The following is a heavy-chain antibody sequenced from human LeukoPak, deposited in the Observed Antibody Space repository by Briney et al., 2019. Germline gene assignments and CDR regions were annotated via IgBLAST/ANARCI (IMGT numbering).Heavy chain of an antibody. CDR2: ISYDGRNK. CDR1: GFSFSSYG. J-gene: IGHJ4*02. CDR3: ARDRYYYGSGSYVDY. V-gene: IGHV3-30*03. Sequence: PGGSLRLSCAASGFSFSSYGMHWVRQAPGKGLEWVAVISYDGRNKYYADSVKGRFTISRDNSKNTLYLQMNSLRAEDTAVYYCARDRYYYGSGSYVDYWGQGTLVTVSS. D-gene: IGHD3-10*01.